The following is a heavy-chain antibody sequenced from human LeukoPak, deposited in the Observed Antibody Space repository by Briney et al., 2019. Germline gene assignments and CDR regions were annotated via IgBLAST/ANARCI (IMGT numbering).Heavy chain of an antibody. Sequence: GGSLRLSCAASGFSFGTYVMTWVRQAPGKGLEWVSSIHGGGSTTFYTDSVKGRFTISRDNSKNTLSLQVSSLRTEDTAVYYCAKDRYSYAFEYSDSWGQGTLVTVSS. V-gene: IGHV3-23*01. CDR3: AKDRYSYAFEYSDS. D-gene: IGHD5-18*01. CDR1: GFSFGTYV. J-gene: IGHJ4*02. CDR2: IHGGGSTT.